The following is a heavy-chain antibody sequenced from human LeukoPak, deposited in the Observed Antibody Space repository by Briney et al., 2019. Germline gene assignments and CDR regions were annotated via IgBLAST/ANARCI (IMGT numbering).Heavy chain of an antibody. Sequence: PSQTLSLTCTVSGGSISSGDYYWSWIRQPPGKGLEWIGYIYYSGSTYYNPSLKSRVTISVDTSKNQFSLELSSVTAADTAVYYCARAPRITMVRGVDDAFDIWGQGTMVTVSS. CDR1: GGSISSGDYY. D-gene: IGHD3-10*01. CDR3: ARAPRITMVRGVDDAFDI. V-gene: IGHV4-30-4*01. CDR2: IYYSGST. J-gene: IGHJ3*02.